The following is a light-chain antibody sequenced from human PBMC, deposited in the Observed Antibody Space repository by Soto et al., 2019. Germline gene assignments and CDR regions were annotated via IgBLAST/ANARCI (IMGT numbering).Light chain of an antibody. CDR3: SSYTSSSSLPLYV. Sequence: QSALTQPASVSGSPGRSITISCTGTSSDVGGYNYVSWYQQHPGKAPKLMIYEVSNRPSGVSNRFSGSKSGNTASLTISGLQAEDEADYYCSSYTSSSSLPLYVFGTGTK. V-gene: IGLV2-14*01. CDR2: EVS. CDR1: SSDVGGYNY. J-gene: IGLJ1*01.